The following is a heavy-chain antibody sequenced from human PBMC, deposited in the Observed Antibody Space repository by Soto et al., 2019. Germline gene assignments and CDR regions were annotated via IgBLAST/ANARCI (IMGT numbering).Heavy chain of an antibody. V-gene: IGHV1-69*02. Sequence: QVQLVQSGAEVKKPGSSVKVSCKASGGTFSSYTISWVRQAPGQGLEWMGRIIPILGIANYAQKFQGRVTITADKSTSTAYMELSSLRSEDTAVYYWASSLEYSSSSLDYWAREPWSPSPQ. J-gene: IGHJ4*02. CDR1: GGTFSSYT. CDR3: ASSLEYSSSSLDY. CDR2: IIPILGIA. D-gene: IGHD6-6*01.